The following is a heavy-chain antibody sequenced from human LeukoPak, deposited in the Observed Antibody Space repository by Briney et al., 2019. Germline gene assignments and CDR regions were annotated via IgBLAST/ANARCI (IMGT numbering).Heavy chain of an antibody. Sequence: GESLQISCKASGYRFTTYWIGWVRQMPGEGVEWMGFIYPGDSDTTYSPSFQGQVTISADKSISTAYLQWSSLKASDTAMYYCARSYDSMGFDYWGQGTLVTVSS. V-gene: IGHV5-51*01. CDR1: GYRFTTYW. CDR2: IYPGDSDT. D-gene: IGHD3-9*01. J-gene: IGHJ4*02. CDR3: ARSYDSMGFDY.